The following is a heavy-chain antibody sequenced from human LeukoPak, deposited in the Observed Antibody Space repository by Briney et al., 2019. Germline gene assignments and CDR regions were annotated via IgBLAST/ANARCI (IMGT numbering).Heavy chain of an antibody. CDR1: GFSFSSYG. D-gene: IGHD1-26*01. J-gene: IGHJ4*02. CDR2: ISIGSSII. Sequence: GGSLRLSCAASGFSFSSYGMNWVRQAPGKGLEWVSFISIGSSIIYYANSVRGRFTVSRDDAKNSLFLQMNSLRDEDTAVYYCARGVSGSYSPFDYWGQGTLVTVSS. CDR3: ARGVSGSYSPFDY. V-gene: IGHV3-48*02.